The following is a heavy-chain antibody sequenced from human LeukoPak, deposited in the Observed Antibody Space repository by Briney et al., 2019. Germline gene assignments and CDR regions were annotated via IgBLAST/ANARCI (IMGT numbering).Heavy chain of an antibody. CDR1: GFAFRSYG. CDR3: ARQYSSLLYYFDY. J-gene: IGHJ4*02. Sequence: QPGGSLRLSCAGSGFAFRSYGMSWVRQAPGKGLEWVSVIYSGDGTYYADSVKGRFTISRDNAKNTLYLQMNSLRAEDTAVYYCARQYSSLLYYFDYWGQGTLVTVSS. V-gene: IGHV3-66*04. D-gene: IGHD6-13*01. CDR2: IYSGDGT.